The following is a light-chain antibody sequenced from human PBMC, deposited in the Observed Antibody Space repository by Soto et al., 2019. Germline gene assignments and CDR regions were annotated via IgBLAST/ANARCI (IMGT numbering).Light chain of an antibody. J-gene: IGKJ4*01. CDR1: QSVLYSSNNKNY. Sequence: DIVMTQSPDSLAVSLGERATINCKSSQSVLYSSNNKNYLAWYQQKPGQPPKRLIYWASTREAGVPDRFRGSGSGTDFTLTISSLQAEDVAVYYCQQYYSTPHTFGGGTKVEIK. V-gene: IGKV4-1*01. CDR3: QQYYSTPHT. CDR2: WAS.